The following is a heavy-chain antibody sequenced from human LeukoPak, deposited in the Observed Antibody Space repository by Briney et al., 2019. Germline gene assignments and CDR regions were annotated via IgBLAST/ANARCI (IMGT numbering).Heavy chain of an antibody. CDR3: TRDLMDYDVSTGLHHYYMDV. D-gene: IGHD3-9*01. CDR2: VSFDGRNK. CDR1: GFSLSSYA. V-gene: IGHV3-30*04. Sequence: PGGSLRLSCAASGFSLSSYAMHWVRQAPGKGLEWVSFVSFDGRNKNYADSVRGRFTISRDNAKNTLYLQMNTLRVEDTAVYYCTRDLMDYDVSTGLHHYYMDVWGQGTTVTVSS. J-gene: IGHJ6*02.